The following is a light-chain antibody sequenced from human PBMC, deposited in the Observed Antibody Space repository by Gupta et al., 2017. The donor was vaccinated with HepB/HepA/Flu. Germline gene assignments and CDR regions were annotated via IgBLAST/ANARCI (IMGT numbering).Light chain of an antibody. V-gene: IGKV1-5*03. CDR1: QSINNW. CDR3: QQYNSYPCS. Sequence: DIQMTQSPSTLSASVGDRVTITCRASQSINNWLAWYQQKPGKAPKLLIYKASSLESGVPSSFSGSGSGTELTLTISSLHPDDFATYYCQQYNSYPCSFGQGTKLEIK. CDR2: KAS. J-gene: IGKJ2*04.